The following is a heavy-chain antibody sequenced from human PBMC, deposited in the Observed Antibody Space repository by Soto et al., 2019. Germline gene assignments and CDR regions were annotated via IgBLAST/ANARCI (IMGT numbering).Heavy chain of an antibody. V-gene: IGHV1-8*01. CDR2: MNLKSGYT. J-gene: IGHJ4*02. Sequence: QVQLVQSGAEVKKPGASVKVSCKASGYTFTSYDINWVRQATGQGLEWLGWMNLKSGYTGYAQKFQGRVTMTRDNSIRTAYIELSSLRSEDTAVYYCARANGDFDYWGQVTLVTVSS. D-gene: IGHD4-17*01. CDR1: GYTFTSYD. CDR3: ARANGDFDY.